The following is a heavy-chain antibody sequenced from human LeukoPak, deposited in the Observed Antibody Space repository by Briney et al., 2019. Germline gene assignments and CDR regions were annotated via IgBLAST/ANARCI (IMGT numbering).Heavy chain of an antibody. J-gene: IGHJ4*02. CDR2: IIPIFGTA. D-gene: IGHD5-12*01. Sequence: SVKVSCKASGGTFSSYAISWVRQAPGQGLEWMGGIIPIFGTANYAQKFQGRVTITADESTSTAYMELSSLRSEDTAVYYCARGRYSGYDTSNGYWGQGTLVTVSS. CDR3: ARGRYSGYDTSNGY. CDR1: GGTFSSYA. V-gene: IGHV1-69*13.